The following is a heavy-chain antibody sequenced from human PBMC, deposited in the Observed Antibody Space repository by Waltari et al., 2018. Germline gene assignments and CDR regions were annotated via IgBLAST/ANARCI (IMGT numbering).Heavy chain of an antibody. CDR1: GGSISSYY. CDR3: ARDLDAGRSSSWPGY. Sequence: QVQLQESGPGLVKPSETLSLTCTVSGGSISSYYWSWIRQPPGKGLEWIGYIYYSGSTNYNPSLKSRVTISVDTSKNQFSLKLSSVTAADTAVYYCARDLDAGRSSSWPGYWGQGTLVTVSS. D-gene: IGHD6-13*01. V-gene: IGHV4-59*01. J-gene: IGHJ4*02. CDR2: IYYSGST.